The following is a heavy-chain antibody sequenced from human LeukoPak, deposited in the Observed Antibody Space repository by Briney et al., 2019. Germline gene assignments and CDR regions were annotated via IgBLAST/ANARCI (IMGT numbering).Heavy chain of an antibody. CDR3: ARNSSDWYGYMDV. CDR1: GYTFTSYG. J-gene: IGHJ6*04. Sequence: ASVKVSCKAPGYTFTSYGISWVRQAPGQGLEWMGWISTYNGYANYVQKLQGRVTMTTETSTNTAYMELRSLRPDDTAVYYCARNSSDWYGYMDVWGKGTTVTVSS. D-gene: IGHD6-19*01. V-gene: IGHV1-18*01. CDR2: ISTYNGYA.